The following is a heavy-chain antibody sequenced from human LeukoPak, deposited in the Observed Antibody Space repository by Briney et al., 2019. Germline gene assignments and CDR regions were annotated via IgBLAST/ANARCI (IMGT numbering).Heavy chain of an antibody. V-gene: IGHV4-4*07. J-gene: IGHJ6*02. Sequence: SETLSLTCTVSGGCINSYYWSWIRQPAGKGLEWIGRIYTSGSTNYNPSLKSRVTMSVDTSKNQFSLKLSSVTAADTAVYFCARAHPTGTYGMDVWGQGTTVTVSS. CDR2: IYTSGST. CDR3: ARAHPTGTYGMDV. CDR1: GGCINSYY. D-gene: IGHD1-14*01.